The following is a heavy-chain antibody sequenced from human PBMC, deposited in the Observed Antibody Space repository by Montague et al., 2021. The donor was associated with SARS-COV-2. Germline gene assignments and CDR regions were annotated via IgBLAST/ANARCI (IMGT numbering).Heavy chain of an antibody. CDR1: GXSIGSGDY. CDR2: IYDSGTT. Sequence: SETLSLTCTVSGXSIGSGDYWGWIRQPPGKGLEWIGSIYDSGTTYYNPSLESRLTMSIDTSTNQFSLRPTSGTAADTAVFFCVSEKEGGLRNVFDIWGQGTTGTVSS. J-gene: IGHJ3*02. V-gene: IGHV4-38-2*02. CDR3: VSEKEGGLRNVFDI.